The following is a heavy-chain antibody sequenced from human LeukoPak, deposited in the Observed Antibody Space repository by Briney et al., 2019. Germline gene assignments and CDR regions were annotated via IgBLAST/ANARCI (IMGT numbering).Heavy chain of an antibody. D-gene: IGHD6-13*01. CDR3: SMSAAADY. V-gene: IGHV3-30*03. CDR2: ISYDGSNK. J-gene: IGHJ4*02. Sequence: GGSLRLSCAASGFTFSSYAMHWVRQAPGKGLEWVAVISYDGSNKYYADSVKGRFTISRDNSKNTLYLQMNSLRAEDTAVYYCSMSAAADYWGQGTLVTVSS. CDR1: GFTFSSYA.